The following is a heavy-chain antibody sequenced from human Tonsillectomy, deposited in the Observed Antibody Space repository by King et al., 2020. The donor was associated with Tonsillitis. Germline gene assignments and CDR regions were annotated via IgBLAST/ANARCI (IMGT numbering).Heavy chain of an antibody. CDR2: ISPNSGGT. D-gene: IGHD3-10*01. CDR1: GYTFTGYH. Sequence: QLVQSGAEVKKPGASVKVSCNASGYTFTGYHMHWVRQARGQGLEWMGWISPNSGGTNYAQMFQGRVTMTRDTSITTAYMELSGLRSDDTAVYYCAKIGTAYGAFDIWGQGTMVTVSS. V-gene: IGHV1-2*02. J-gene: IGHJ3*02. CDR3: AKIGTAYGAFDI.